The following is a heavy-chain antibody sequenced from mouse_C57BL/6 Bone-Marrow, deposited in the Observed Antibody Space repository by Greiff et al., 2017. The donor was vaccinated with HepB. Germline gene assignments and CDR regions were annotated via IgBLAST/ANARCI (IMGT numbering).Heavy chain of an antibody. CDR2: FDPENGDT. D-gene: IGHD1-1*01. CDR3: TIGVLLPFDD. Sequence: VQLQQSGAELVRPGASVKLSCTASGFNIKDDYMHWVKQRPEQGLEWIGWFDPENGDTEYASKFQGKATITADTSSNTAYLHLSSLTSEDTAVYYCTIGVLLPFDDWGQGTTLTVSS. V-gene: IGHV14-4*01. CDR1: GFNIKDDY. J-gene: IGHJ2*01.